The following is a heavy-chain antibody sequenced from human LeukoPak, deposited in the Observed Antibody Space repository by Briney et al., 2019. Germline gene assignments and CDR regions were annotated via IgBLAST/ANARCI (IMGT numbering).Heavy chain of an antibody. J-gene: IGHJ4*02. CDR1: GFTFRSYW. V-gene: IGHV3-7*01. D-gene: IGHD4-23*01. Sequence: PGGSLRLSCAGSGFTFRSYWMNWVRQAPGKGLEWVANINQDGSEKYCVESVKGRFTISRDNAKNSLYLQMNSLRAEDTAVYYCARVGGTVVDSRGNFDYWGQGTLVTVSS. CDR3: ARVGGTVVDSRGNFDY. CDR2: INQDGSEK.